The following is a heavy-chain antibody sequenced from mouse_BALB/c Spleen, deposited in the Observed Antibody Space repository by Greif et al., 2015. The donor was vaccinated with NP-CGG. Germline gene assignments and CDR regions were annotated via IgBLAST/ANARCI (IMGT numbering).Heavy chain of an antibody. J-gene: IGHJ4*01. CDR3: ARLGLGSSRYYAMDY. V-gene: IGHV14-3*02. CDR2: IDPANGNT. CDR1: GFNIKDTY. D-gene: IGHD1-1*01. Sequence: EVQLQQSGAELVKPGASVKLSCTASGFNIKDTYMHWVKQRPEQGLEWIGRIDPANGNTKYDPKFQGKATITADTSSNTAYLQLSSLTSEDTAVYYCARLGLGSSRYYAMDYWGQGTSVTVSS.